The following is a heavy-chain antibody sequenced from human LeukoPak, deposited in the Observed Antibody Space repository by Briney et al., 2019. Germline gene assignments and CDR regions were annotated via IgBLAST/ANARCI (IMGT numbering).Heavy chain of an antibody. Sequence: GASVKVSFKASGYTFNNYGITWVRQAPGQGLEWMGWISAYSGNTNYEQKFQGRVTMTRDTSTSTAYMELGSLRSDDTAVYYCARGRTRFGEFGDSFDIWGPGTMVSVSS. J-gene: IGHJ3*02. CDR2: ISAYSGNT. CDR3: ARGRTRFGEFGDSFDI. V-gene: IGHV1-18*04. CDR1: GYTFNNYG. D-gene: IGHD3-10*01.